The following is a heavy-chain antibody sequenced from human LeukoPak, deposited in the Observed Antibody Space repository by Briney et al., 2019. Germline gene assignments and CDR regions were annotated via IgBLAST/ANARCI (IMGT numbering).Heavy chain of an antibody. CDR3: ARVPDNRFYYYHYMDV. Sequence: SVKVSCKASGGTFSSYAISWVRQAPGQGLEWMGGIIPIFGTANYAQKFQGRVTITTDESTSTAYMELSSLRSEDTAVYYCARVPDNRFYYYHYMDVWGKGTTVTVSS. V-gene: IGHV1-69*05. D-gene: IGHD1-14*01. CDR2: IIPIFGTA. CDR1: GGTFSSYA. J-gene: IGHJ6*03.